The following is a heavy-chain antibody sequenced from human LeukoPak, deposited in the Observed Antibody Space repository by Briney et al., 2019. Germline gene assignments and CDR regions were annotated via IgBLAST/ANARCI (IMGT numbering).Heavy chain of an antibody. Sequence: PSETLSLTCTVSGGSISSSSYYWSWIRQPPGKGLEWIGYIYYSGSTNYNPSLKSRVTISVDTSKNQFSLKLSSVTAADTAVYYCARFYYDSTDYFDYWGQGTLVTVSS. CDR1: GGSISSSSYY. D-gene: IGHD3-22*01. V-gene: IGHV4-61*05. CDR2: IYYSGST. CDR3: ARFYYDSTDYFDY. J-gene: IGHJ4*02.